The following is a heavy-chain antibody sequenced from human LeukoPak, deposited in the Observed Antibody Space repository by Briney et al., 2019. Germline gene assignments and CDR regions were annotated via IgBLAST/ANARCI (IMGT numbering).Heavy chain of an antibody. CDR2: ISPDSGGT. D-gene: IGHD4-17*01. V-gene: IGHV1-2*02. CDR3: ARIQGNGDYRDY. CDR1: GYTFTGYY. Sequence: ASVKVSCKASGYTFTGYYIHWVRQAPGQGLEWMGWISPDSGGTNYAQKFQGSVTMTRDTSISTAYMELRRLTSDDTAVYYCARIQGNGDYRDYWGQGTLVTVSS. J-gene: IGHJ4*02.